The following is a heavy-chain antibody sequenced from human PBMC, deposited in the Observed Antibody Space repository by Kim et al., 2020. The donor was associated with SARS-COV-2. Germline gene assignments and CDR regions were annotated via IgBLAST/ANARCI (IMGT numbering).Heavy chain of an antibody. D-gene: IGHD1-1*01. CDR2: SDR. V-gene: IGHV3-11*01. J-gene: IGHJ4*02. Sequence: SDRYYADSVKGRFAISRDNAKNSLYLQMNSLRAEDTAVYYCAREHTTRDYWGQGTLVTVSS. CDR3: AREHTTRDY.